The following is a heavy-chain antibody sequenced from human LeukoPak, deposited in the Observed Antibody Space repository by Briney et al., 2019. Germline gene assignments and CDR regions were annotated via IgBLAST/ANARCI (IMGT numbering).Heavy chain of an antibody. Sequence: GGSLRLSCAASGFTFDDYAMHWVRQAPGKGLEWVSRISWNSGNIGYADSVKGRFTISRDNAKNSLYLQMNSLRAEDTAVYYCAREKKRGYSQIKGGFDPWGQGTLVTVSS. J-gene: IGHJ5*02. V-gene: IGHV3-9*01. D-gene: IGHD6-13*01. CDR2: ISWNSGNI. CDR1: GFTFDDYA. CDR3: AREKKRGYSQIKGGFDP.